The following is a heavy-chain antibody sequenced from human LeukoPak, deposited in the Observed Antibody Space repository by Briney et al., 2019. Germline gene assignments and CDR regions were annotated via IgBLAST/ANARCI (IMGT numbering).Heavy chain of an antibody. Sequence: GGSLRLSCAASGFTFSSYTVNWIRQAPGKGLEWVSSISGSSYYIYYADSVRGRFTISRDNAKNTPYLQMNSLRAEDTAVYYCARGGNHGDYWYFDLWGRGTLVTVSS. CDR3: ARGGNHGDYWYFDL. J-gene: IGHJ2*01. CDR1: GFTFSSYT. CDR2: ISGSSYYI. D-gene: IGHD4-17*01. V-gene: IGHV3-21*01.